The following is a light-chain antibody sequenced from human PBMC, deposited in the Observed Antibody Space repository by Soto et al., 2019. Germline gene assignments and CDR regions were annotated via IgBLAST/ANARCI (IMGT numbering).Light chain of an antibody. J-gene: IGKJ5*01. CDR2: AAS. CDR1: QDIAIY. Sequence: IQLTQSPSSLSASVGDRVTITCRASQDIAIYLAWYQQKPGEAPKLLIYAASTLYGGVPSRFRGSGSGTDFTFTISRLQPEDIATYYCQQYENLPTFGQGRRLEI. CDR3: QQYENLPT. V-gene: IGKV1-33*01.